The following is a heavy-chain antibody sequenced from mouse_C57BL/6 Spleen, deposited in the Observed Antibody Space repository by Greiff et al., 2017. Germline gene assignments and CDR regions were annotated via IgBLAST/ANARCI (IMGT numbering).Heavy chain of an antibody. CDR3: ARSGTTVYYFDY. V-gene: IGHV1-76*01. J-gene: IGHJ2*01. Sequence: QVQLKESGAELVRPGASVKLSCKASGYTFTDYYINWVKQRPGQGLEWIARIYPGSGNTYYNEKFKGKATLTAEKSSSTAYMQLSSLTSEDSAVYFCARSGTTVYYFDYWGQGTTLTVSS. CDR2: IYPGSGNT. CDR1: GYTFTDYY. D-gene: IGHD1-1*01.